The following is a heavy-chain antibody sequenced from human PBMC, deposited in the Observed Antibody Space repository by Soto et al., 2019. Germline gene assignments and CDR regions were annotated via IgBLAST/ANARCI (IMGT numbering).Heavy chain of an antibody. CDR2: INSDGSST. D-gene: IGHD3-3*01. J-gene: IGHJ6*02. CDR1: GFTFSSYW. CDR3: ARVIGFLENSAEDYYYYYGMDV. V-gene: IGHV3-74*01. Sequence: GGSLRLSCAASGFTFSSYWMHWVRQAPGKGLVWVSRINSDGSSTSYADSVKGRFTISRDNAKNTLYLQMNSLRAEDTAVYYCARVIGFLENSAEDYYYYYGMDVWGQGTTVTVSS.